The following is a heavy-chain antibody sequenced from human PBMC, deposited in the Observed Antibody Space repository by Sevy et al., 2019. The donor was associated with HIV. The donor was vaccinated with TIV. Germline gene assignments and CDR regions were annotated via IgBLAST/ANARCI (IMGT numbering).Heavy chain of an antibody. V-gene: IGHV3-30*18. Sequence: GGSLRLSCTGSGFSFSYYGIHWVRQAPGKGLDWVALISHDGINEYYADSVKGRFTISRDNSKNTVYLEMNRLRNEDTAIYFCANAYSGSYSYSYLYALDVWGQGTTVTVSS. CDR1: GFSFSYYG. CDR3: ANAYSGSYSYSYLYALDV. D-gene: IGHD1-26*01. CDR2: ISHDGINE. J-gene: IGHJ6*02.